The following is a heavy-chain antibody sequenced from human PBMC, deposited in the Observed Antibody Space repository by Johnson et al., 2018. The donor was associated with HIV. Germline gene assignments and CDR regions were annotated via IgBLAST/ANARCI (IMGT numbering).Heavy chain of an antibody. CDR1: GFTFSSYA. Sequence: QMQLVESGGGVVQPGRSLRLSCAASGFTFSSYAMHWVRQAPGKGLEWVAVISYDGSNKYYADSVKGRFTISRDNSKNTLYLQMNSLRAEDTAVYYCARALPAIVVPTVAFDIWGQGTMVTVSS. CDR2: ISYDGSNK. CDR3: ARALPAIVVPTVAFDI. J-gene: IGHJ3*02. D-gene: IGHD3-22*01. V-gene: IGHV3-30-3*01.